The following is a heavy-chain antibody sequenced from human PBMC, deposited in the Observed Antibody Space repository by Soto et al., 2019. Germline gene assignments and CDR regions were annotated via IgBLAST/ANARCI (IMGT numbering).Heavy chain of an antibody. CDR1: GGTFSSYD. Sequence: QVQLVQSGAEVKKPGSSVKVSCTASGGTFSSYDISWVRQAPGQGPEWMGGIIPFFGTAIYAQKFQGRVTTTTDESTSTVYLELTSLRSDDTAVYYCARGRSSGYSDSSAYSPPAYFDYWGQGTLVTVSS. V-gene: IGHV1-69*01. D-gene: IGHD3-22*01. J-gene: IGHJ4*02. CDR3: ARGRSSGYSDSSAYSPPAYFDY. CDR2: IIPFFGTA.